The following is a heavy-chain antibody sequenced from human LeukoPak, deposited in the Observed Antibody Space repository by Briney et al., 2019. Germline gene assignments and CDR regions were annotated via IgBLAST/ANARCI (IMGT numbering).Heavy chain of an antibody. Sequence: GSSAKVSCKASGGTFSSYAISWVRQAPGQGLEWMGGIIPIFGTANYAQKFQGRVTITADESTSTAYMELSSLRSEDTAVYYCARASSVGFWTHSTVRLRFDYWGQGTLVTVSS. CDR3: ARASSVGFWTHSTVRLRFDY. D-gene: IGHD3/OR15-3a*01. J-gene: IGHJ4*02. CDR2: IIPIFGTA. V-gene: IGHV1-69*01. CDR1: GGTFSSYA.